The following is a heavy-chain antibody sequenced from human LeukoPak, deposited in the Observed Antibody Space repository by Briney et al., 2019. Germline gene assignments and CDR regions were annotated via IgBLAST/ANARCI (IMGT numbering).Heavy chain of an antibody. V-gene: IGHV3-23*01. D-gene: IGHD5-18*01. Sequence: GGSLRLSCAASGFTFSSYAMSWVRQAPGKGLEWVSAISGSGGSTYYADSVKGRFTISRDNSKNTLYLQMNSLRAEDTAVYYCAKDPEYSYGTAPRDYWGQGTLVTVSS. J-gene: IGHJ4*02. CDR1: GFTFSSYA. CDR2: ISGSGGST. CDR3: AKDPEYSYGTAPRDY.